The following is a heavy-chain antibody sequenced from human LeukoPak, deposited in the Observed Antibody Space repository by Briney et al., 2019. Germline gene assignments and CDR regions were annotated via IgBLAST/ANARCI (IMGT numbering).Heavy chain of an antibody. D-gene: IGHD1-14*01. CDR3: ARSRTRYYFDY. Sequence: GGSLRLSCAASGFTFSSYSMNWVRQAPGKGLEWVSSISSSSSYIYYADSVKGRFTISRDNAKNSLYLQMNSLRAEDTAVYYCARSRTRYYFDYWGQGTLVTVSS. J-gene: IGHJ4*02. CDR2: ISSSSSYI. CDR1: GFTFSSYS. V-gene: IGHV3-21*01.